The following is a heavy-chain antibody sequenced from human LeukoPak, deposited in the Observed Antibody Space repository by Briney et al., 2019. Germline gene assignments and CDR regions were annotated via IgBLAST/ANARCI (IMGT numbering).Heavy chain of an antibody. CDR3: ARELPYCGGDCYSGWFDP. J-gene: IGHJ5*02. CDR1: GGSISSGSYY. CDR2: IYTSGST. Sequence: SETLSLTCTVSGGSISSGSYYWSWIRQPAGKGLEWIGRIYTSGSTNYNPSLESRVTISVDTSKNQFSLKLSSVTAADTAVYYCARELPYCGGDCYSGWFDPWGQGTLVTVSS. D-gene: IGHD2-21*02. V-gene: IGHV4-61*02.